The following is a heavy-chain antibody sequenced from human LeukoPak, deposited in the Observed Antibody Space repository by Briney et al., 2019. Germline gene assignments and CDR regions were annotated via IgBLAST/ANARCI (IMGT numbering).Heavy chain of an antibody. CDR2: IRQDGSER. CDR3: ARQNLYYDFWSGYSRDYYYMDV. Sequence: GGSLRLSCEASGFIFIHFWMSWVRQAPGKGLEWVASIRQDGSERYYVDSVKGRFNISRDNAKNSLYLQMNSLRVEDTAIYYCARQNLYYDFWSGYSRDYYYMDVWGKGTTVTVSS. V-gene: IGHV3-7*01. J-gene: IGHJ6*03. D-gene: IGHD3-3*01. CDR1: GFIFIHFW.